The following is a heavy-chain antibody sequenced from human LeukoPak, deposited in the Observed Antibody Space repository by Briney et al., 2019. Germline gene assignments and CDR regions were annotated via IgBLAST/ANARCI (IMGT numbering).Heavy chain of an antibody. CDR2: IWYDGSNK. V-gene: IGHV3-33*01. CDR3: ARDRTLYSYYGSGSPFDY. CDR1: GFTFSSYG. J-gene: IGHJ4*02. Sequence: GGSLRLSCAASGFTFSSYGMHWVRQAPGKGLEWVAVIWYDGSNKYYADPVKGRFTISRDNSKNTLYLQMNSLRAEDTAVYYCARDRTLYSYYGSGSPFDYWGQGTLVTVSS. D-gene: IGHD3-10*01.